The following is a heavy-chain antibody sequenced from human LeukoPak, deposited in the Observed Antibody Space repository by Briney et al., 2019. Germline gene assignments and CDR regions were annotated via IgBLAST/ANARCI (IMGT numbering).Heavy chain of an antibody. CDR3: ARPYSSSWSEFDY. CDR1: GFTFSSYA. D-gene: IGHD6-13*01. J-gene: IGHJ4*02. Sequence: GGSLRLSCAASGFTFSSYALNWVRQAPGKGLEWVSTIDGSGKITKYADSVKGRFTISRDNAKKSLYLQMNSLRAEDTALYYCARPYSSSWSEFDYWGQGTLVTVSS. V-gene: IGHV3-23*05. CDR2: IDGSGKIT.